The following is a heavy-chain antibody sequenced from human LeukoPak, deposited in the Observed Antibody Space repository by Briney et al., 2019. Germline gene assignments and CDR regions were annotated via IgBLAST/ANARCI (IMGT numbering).Heavy chain of an antibody. CDR3: ARAKSYDILTGYYLFDY. CDR1: GYTFTSYG. J-gene: IGHJ4*02. Sequence: GASVKVSCEASGYTFTSYGISWVRQAPGQGLEWMGWISAYNGNTNYAQKLQGRVTMTTDTSTSTAYMELRSLRSDDTAVYYCARAKSYDILTGYYLFDYWGQGTLVTVSS. V-gene: IGHV1-18*01. CDR2: ISAYNGNT. D-gene: IGHD3-9*01.